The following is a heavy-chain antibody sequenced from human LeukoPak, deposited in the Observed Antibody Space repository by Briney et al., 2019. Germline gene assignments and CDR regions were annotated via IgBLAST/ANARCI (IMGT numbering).Heavy chain of an antibody. Sequence: GASVKVSCKASGGTFSSYAISWVRQAPGQRLEWMGWINAGNGNTKYSQKFQGRVTITRDTSASTAYMELSSLRSEDTAVYYCARWSVAGQYTPHYYYYGMDVWGQGTTVTVSS. D-gene: IGHD6-19*01. CDR2: INAGNGNT. J-gene: IGHJ6*02. V-gene: IGHV1-3*01. CDR3: ARWSVAGQYTPHYYYYGMDV. CDR1: GGTFSSYA.